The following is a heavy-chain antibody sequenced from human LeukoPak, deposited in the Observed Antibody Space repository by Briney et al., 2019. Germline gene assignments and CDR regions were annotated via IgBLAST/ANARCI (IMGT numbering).Heavy chain of an antibody. CDR1: GFIFSDYY. V-gene: IGHV3-11*01. D-gene: IGHD2-21*02. CDR3: ARETLGVTAFDI. CDR2: ISNSGDII. Sequence: PGGSLRLSCAASGFIFSDYYINWIRQAPGKGLEWLSHISNSGDIISYADSVKGRFTISRDNAKNSLYLQMNSLRAEDTAVYYCARETLGVTAFDIWGQGTMVTVSS. J-gene: IGHJ3*02.